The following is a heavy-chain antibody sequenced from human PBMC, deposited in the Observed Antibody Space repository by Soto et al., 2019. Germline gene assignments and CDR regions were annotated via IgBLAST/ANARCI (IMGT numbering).Heavy chain of an antibody. J-gene: IGHJ4*02. Sequence: SQTLSLTCAISGDSVSSNTAAWHWIRQSPSRGLEWLGRTYYKSKWYYNYAVSVKSRINVNPDTSKNQFSLQLNSVTPEDTAVFYCARGAGGGTGLVAFDKGGKETLVTFP. V-gene: IGHV6-1*01. CDR3: ARGAGGGTGLVAFDK. CDR2: TYYKSKWYY. CDR1: GDSVSSNTAA. D-gene: IGHD5-12*01.